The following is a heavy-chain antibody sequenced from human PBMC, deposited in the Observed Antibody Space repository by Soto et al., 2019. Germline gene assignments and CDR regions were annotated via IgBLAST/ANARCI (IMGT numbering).Heavy chain of an antibody. J-gene: IGHJ4*02. Sequence: QVQLVQSGAEVKKPGASVKVSCKASGYTFTSYGISWVRQAPGQGLEWMGWISAYNGNTNYAQKIQGRVTMTTDPSTSAAYMELRSLRSDDTAVYYCASQRSNYYDSSGYLVYWGQGTLVTVSS. D-gene: IGHD3-22*01. CDR3: ASQRSNYYDSSGYLVY. CDR1: GYTFTSYG. CDR2: ISAYNGNT. V-gene: IGHV1-18*01.